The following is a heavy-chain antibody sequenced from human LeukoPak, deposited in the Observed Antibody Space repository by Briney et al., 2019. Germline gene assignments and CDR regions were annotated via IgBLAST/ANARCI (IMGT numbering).Heavy chain of an antibody. CDR3: AKDQGDSSGTYYYYYGMDV. V-gene: IGHV3-30*18. Sequence: GGSLRLSCAASGFTFSSYGMHWVRQAPGKGPEWVAVISYDGSNKYYADSVKGRFTISRDNSKNTLYLQMNSLRAEDTAVYYCAKDQGDSSGTYYYYYGMDVWGQGTTVTVSS. CDR1: GFTFSSYG. CDR2: ISYDGSNK. J-gene: IGHJ6*02. D-gene: IGHD3-22*01.